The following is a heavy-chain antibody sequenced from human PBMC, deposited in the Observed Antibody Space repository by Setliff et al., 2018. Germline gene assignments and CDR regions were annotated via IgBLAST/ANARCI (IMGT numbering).Heavy chain of an antibody. J-gene: IGHJ3*01. V-gene: IGHV3-48*04. CDR2: ISFSSSTI. CDR3: ARSPANGGHDAFDV. D-gene: IGHD6-25*01. Sequence: GGSLRLSCAASGFTFSTYNMNWVRQAPGKGLEWVSYISFSSSTIYYVDSVKGRFAISRDNAQNSLYLQMDSLRAEDTAVYYCARSPANGGHDAFDVWGQGTMVTVSS. CDR1: GFTFSTYN.